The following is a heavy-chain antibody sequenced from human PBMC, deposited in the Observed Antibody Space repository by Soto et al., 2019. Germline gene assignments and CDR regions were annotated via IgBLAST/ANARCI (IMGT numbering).Heavy chain of an antibody. CDR3: ALDWLPKRMIV. CDR1: GFTLSSYA. V-gene: IGHV3-30-3*01. J-gene: IGHJ6*02. Sequence: SLRRSCAASGFTLSSYAMHCVRQAPGEWPEWAAVISYDRSNKYYADSMKSRFTISRDNSKNTLYLLMNSLRAPDTAVYYCALDWLPKRMIVWGQGTTVTVS. D-gene: IGHD3-10*01. CDR2: ISYDRSNK.